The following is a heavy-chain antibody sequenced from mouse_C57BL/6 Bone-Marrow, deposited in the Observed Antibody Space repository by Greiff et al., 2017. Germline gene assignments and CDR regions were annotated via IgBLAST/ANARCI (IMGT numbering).Heavy chain of an antibody. D-gene: IGHD2-4*01. CDR3: ARDSFYDYVPYYYTMDY. Sequence: EVQLVESGGGLVKPGGSLKLSCAASGFTFSSYAMSWVRQTPEKRLEWVATIRDGGSYTYYPDNVKGRFTISRDNAKNNLYLQMSHLKSEETAMYYCARDSFYDYVPYYYTMDYWGQGTSVTVSS. J-gene: IGHJ4*01. V-gene: IGHV5-4*01. CDR1: GFTFSSYA. CDR2: IRDGGSYT.